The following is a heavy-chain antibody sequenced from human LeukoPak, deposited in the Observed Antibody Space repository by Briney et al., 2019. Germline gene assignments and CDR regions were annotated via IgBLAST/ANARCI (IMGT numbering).Heavy chain of an antibody. D-gene: IGHD2-2*01. Sequence: GGSLRLSCAASGFTFSDYYMSWIRQAPGKGLEWVSYISSSGTTIYYADSVKGRFTISRDNAKNSLYLQMNSLRAEDTAVYYCAREVDHDAFDIWGQGTMVTVSS. CDR3: AREVDHDAFDI. CDR2: ISSSGTTI. V-gene: IGHV3-11*04. J-gene: IGHJ3*02. CDR1: GFTFSDYY.